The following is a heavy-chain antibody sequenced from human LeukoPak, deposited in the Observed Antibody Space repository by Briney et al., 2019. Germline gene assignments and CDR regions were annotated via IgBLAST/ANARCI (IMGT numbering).Heavy chain of an antibody. V-gene: IGHV3-53*01. D-gene: IGHD6-19*01. CDR3: ARDRGGWIDY. CDR2: IYSGGST. CDR1: GFTVSSNY. J-gene: IGHJ4*02. Sequence: GGSLRLSCAASGFTVSSNYMSWVRQAPGKGLEWVSVIYSGGSTYYADSVKDRFTISRDNYKNTLYLQMNSLRAEDTAVYYCARDRGGWIDYWGQGTLVTVSS.